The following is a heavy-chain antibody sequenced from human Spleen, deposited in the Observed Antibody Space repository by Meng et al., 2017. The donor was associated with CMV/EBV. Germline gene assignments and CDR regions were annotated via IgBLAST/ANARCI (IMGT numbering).Heavy chain of an antibody. V-gene: IGHV4-39*07. D-gene: IGHD1-26*01. CDR2: IYYSGST. CDR1: GGSISSSSYY. J-gene: IGHJ4*02. Sequence: GSLRLSCTVSGGSISSSSYYWGWIRQPPGRGLEWIGSIYYSGSTYYYPSLKSRVTISVDTSKNQFSLKLSSVTAAYAAVYYCARVGGSYLHFDFWGQGTLVTVSS. CDR3: ARVGGSYLHFDF.